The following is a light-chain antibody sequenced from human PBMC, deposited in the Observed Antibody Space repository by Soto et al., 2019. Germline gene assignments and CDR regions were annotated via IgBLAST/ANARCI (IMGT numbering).Light chain of an antibody. V-gene: IGLV1-44*01. CDR2: SNK. J-gene: IGLJ3*02. Sequence: QSVLTQPPSASGTPGQRVTISCSGTTSNIGINTVNWYKQLPGTAPQLLIYSNKQRPSGVPDRLSGSKSGTSASLAISGLQSVDQADYYCAAWDDSVNGWVFGGGTKLTVL. CDR1: TSNIGINT. CDR3: AAWDDSVNGWV.